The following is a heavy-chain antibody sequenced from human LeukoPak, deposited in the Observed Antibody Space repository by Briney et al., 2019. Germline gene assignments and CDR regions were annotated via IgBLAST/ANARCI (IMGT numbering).Heavy chain of an antibody. Sequence: ASVKVSCKASGYTFTSYGISWVRQAPGQGLEWMGWISAYNGNTNYAQKLQGRVTMTTDTSTSTAYMELRSLRSDDTAVYYCARCARGVYWGWDYYYGMDVWGQGTTVTVSS. CDR1: GYTFTSYG. V-gene: IGHV1-18*01. D-gene: IGHD3-10*01. CDR3: ARCARGVYWGWDYYYGMDV. CDR2: ISAYNGNT. J-gene: IGHJ6*02.